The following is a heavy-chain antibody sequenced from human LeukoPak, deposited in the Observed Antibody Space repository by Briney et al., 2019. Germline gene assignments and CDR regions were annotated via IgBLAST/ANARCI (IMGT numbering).Heavy chain of an antibody. D-gene: IGHD5-18*01. CDR1: GYTFTSYD. Sequence: ASVKVSCKASGYTFTSYDINWVRQATGQGLEWMGWMNPNSGSTGYAQKFQGRVTMTRNTSISTAYMELSSLRSEDTAVYYCARGGRGYSYGRPQTTFDYWGQGTLVTVSS. V-gene: IGHV1-8*01. J-gene: IGHJ4*02. CDR3: ARGGRGYSYGRPQTTFDY. CDR2: MNPNSGST.